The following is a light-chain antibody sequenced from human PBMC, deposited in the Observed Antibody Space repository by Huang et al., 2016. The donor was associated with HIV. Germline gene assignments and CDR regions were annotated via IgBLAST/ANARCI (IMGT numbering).Light chain of an antibody. CDR3: QQPGS. CDR1: QGVGGY. J-gene: IGKJ2*01. V-gene: IGKV3D-11*01. Sequence: EIVLTQSPATLSLSPGERATLSCRASQGVGGYLAWYQQKPGQAPRLLIYDTSTRATGIPARFSGSGSETDLTLTSSSLEPEDFEVYYCQQPGSFGQGTKVDIK. CDR2: DTS.